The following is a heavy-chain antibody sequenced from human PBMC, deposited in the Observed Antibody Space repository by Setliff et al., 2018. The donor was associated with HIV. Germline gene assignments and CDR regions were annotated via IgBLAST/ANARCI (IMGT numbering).Heavy chain of an antibody. CDR3: ASGKGVGGVIITGGLDV. D-gene: IGHD3-10*01. Sequence: GASVKVSCKASGHTFSNSDIHWVRRATGQGLEWMGWMNPNTGVAGYALKFQGRVTMTRDTSISTAYMELSSLTSEDTAVYWCASGKGVGGVIITGGLDVWGQGTTVTVSS. CDR2: MNPNTGVA. CDR1: GHTFSNSD. J-gene: IGHJ6*02. V-gene: IGHV1-8*01.